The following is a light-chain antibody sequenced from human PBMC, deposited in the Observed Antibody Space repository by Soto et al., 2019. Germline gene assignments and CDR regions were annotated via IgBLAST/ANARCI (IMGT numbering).Light chain of an antibody. CDR1: ETIRNY. CDR3: QQSYSTPLFT. CDR2: SAS. V-gene: IGKV1-39*01. J-gene: IGKJ3*01. Sequence: DIQMTQSPSSLSASVGARVTITCRASETIRNYLNWYQQKPGEAPKLLIYSASTLQSGVPSRFSGSGSGTDFTLTITSLQPEDFATYFCQQSYSTPLFTFGPGTKVDIK.